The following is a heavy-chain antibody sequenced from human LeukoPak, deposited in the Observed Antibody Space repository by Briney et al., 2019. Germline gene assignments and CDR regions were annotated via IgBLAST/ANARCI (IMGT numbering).Heavy chain of an antibody. CDR2: ISYDGSNK. CDR3: ARDPTPDPATVVTPADAFDI. J-gene: IGHJ3*02. D-gene: IGHD4-23*01. Sequence: GRSLRLSCAASGFTFSSYAMHWVRQAPGKGLEWLAVISYDGSNKYYADSVKGRFTISRDNSKNTLYLQMNSLRAEDTAVYYCARDPTPDPATVVTPADAFDIWGQGTMVTVSS. V-gene: IGHV3-30-3*01. CDR1: GFTFSSYA.